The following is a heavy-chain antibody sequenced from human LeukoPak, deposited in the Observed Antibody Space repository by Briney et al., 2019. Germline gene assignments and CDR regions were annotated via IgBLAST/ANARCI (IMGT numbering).Heavy chain of an antibody. Sequence: GGSLRLSCAASGFTFSSYAISWVRQAPGKGLEWVSAISGSGGSTYYADSVKGRFTISRDNSKNTLYLQMNSLRAEDTAVYYCAKDYYYDSSGYHINWFDPWGQGTLVTVSS. CDR1: GFTFSSYA. D-gene: IGHD3-22*01. CDR2: ISGSGGST. J-gene: IGHJ5*02. CDR3: AKDYYYDSSGYHINWFDP. V-gene: IGHV3-23*01.